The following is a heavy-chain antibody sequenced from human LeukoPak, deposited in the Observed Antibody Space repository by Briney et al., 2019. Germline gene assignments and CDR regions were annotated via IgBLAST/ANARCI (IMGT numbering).Heavy chain of an antibody. D-gene: IGHD5-12*01. J-gene: IGHJ4*02. CDR1: GDSISHNSYY. CDR3: ARDRNGGYDYFDY. Sequence: SETLSLTCSLSGDSISHNSYYWGWIRQSPGKGLEWIGSIYHSGSTYYNPSLKSRVTISVDTSKNQFSLKLSSVTAADTAVYYCARDRNGGYDYFDYWGQGTLVTVSS. CDR2: IYHSGST. V-gene: IGHV4-39*07.